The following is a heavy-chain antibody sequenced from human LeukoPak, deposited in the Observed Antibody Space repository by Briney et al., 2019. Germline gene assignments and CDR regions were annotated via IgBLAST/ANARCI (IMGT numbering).Heavy chain of an antibody. V-gene: IGHV3-23*01. CDR3: AKDRPNFYEASGSYYKMKGDF. Sequence: GGSLRLSCAASGFTFSDYYMSWIRQAPGKGLEWVSSLTRTGRTTYYADSVKGRFTISRDNLKNTVYLQMNSLRGEDTAIYYCAKDRPNFYEASGSYYKMKGDFWGQGTLVTVSS. D-gene: IGHD3-10*01. CDR2: LTRTGRTT. J-gene: IGHJ4*02. CDR1: GFTFSDYY.